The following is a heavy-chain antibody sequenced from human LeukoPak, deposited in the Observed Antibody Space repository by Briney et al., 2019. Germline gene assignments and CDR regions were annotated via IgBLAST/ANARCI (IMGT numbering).Heavy chain of an antibody. CDR1: GFTFNSYW. V-gene: IGHV3-7*01. Sequence: GGSLRLSCAASGFTFNSYWMDWVRQAPGKGLEWVANIRQHGSEKYYVDSVKGRFTISRDNAKNSLYLQMNSLRAEDTAVYYCARDYDILTGYYRPLDYWGQGTLVTVSS. J-gene: IGHJ4*02. D-gene: IGHD3-9*01. CDR3: ARDYDILTGYYRPLDY. CDR2: IRQHGSEK.